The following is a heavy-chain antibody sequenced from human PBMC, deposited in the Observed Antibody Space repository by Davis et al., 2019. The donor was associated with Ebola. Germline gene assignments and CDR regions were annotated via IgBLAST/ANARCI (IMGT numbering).Heavy chain of an antibody. Sequence: ASLQVSCKASGYTFTGYYMHWLRQAPGQGVEWMRRINPSGGSTSYAQKFQGRVTMTRDTSTSTVYMELSSLRSEDTAVYYCARDRGALLRFDYSLYYYYYGMDVWGKGTTVTVSS. CDR2: INPSGGST. D-gene: IGHD3-3*01. V-gene: IGHV1-46*01. CDR1: GYTFTGYY. J-gene: IGHJ6*04. CDR3: ARDRGALLRFDYSLYYYYYGMDV.